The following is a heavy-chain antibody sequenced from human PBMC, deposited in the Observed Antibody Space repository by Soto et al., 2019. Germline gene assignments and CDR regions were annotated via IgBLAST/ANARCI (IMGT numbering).Heavy chain of an antibody. Sequence: ETLSLTGAVYGGSFSGYYWSWIRQPPGKGLEWIGEINHSGSTNYNPSLKSRVTISVDTSKNQFSLKLSSVTAADTAVYYCARALQWLFAYYFDYWGQGTLVTVSS. CDR3: ARALQWLFAYYFDY. CDR1: GGSFSGYY. D-gene: IGHD3-22*01. V-gene: IGHV4-34*01. J-gene: IGHJ4*02. CDR2: INHSGST.